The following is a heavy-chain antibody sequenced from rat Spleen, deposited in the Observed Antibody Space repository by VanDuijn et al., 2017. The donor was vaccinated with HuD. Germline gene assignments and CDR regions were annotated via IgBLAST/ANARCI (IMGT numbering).Heavy chain of an antibody. CDR2: ISYDGSST. V-gene: IGHV5-7*01. Sequence: EVQLVESGGGLVQPGRSLKLSCAASGFTFSDYYMAWVRQAPTKGLEWVATISYDGSSTSYRDSVKGRFTISRDNAKSTLYLQMDSLRSEDTATYYCARRTYGDYWGQGVMVTVSS. J-gene: IGHJ2*01. CDR3: ARRTYGDY. D-gene: IGHD1-11*01. CDR1: GFTFSDYY.